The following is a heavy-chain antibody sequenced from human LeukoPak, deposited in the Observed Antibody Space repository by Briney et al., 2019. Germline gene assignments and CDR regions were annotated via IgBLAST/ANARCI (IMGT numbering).Heavy chain of an antibody. V-gene: IGHV3-11*03. D-gene: IGHD2-8*01. CDR1: GFTFSDYY. CDR3: TTYCTNGVCQFDY. Sequence: PGGSLRLSCAASGFTFSDYYMSWVRQAPGKGLEWVSYISSSSSYTNYADSVKGRFTISRDNAKNSLYLQMNSLKAEDTAVYYCTTYCTNGVCQFDYWGQGTLVTVSS. CDR2: ISSSSSYT. J-gene: IGHJ4*02.